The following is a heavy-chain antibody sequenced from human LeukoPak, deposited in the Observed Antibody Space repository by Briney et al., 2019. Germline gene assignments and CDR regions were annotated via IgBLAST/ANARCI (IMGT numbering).Heavy chain of an antibody. CDR3: ARETDTAMVFDYYYYGMDV. Sequence: GGSLRLSCAASGFTFSSYAMSWVRQAPGKGLEWVSAISGSGGSTYYADSVKGRFTISRDNSKNTLYLQMNSLRAEDTAVYYCARETDTAMVFDYYYYGMDVWGQGTTVTVSS. J-gene: IGHJ6*02. CDR1: GFTFSSYA. V-gene: IGHV3-23*01. CDR2: ISGSGGST. D-gene: IGHD5-18*01.